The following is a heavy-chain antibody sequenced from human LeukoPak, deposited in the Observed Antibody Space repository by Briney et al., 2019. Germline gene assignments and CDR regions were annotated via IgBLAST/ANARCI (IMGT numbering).Heavy chain of an antibody. D-gene: IGHD3-10*01. CDR3: ARGSYYYGSGSYYIDY. CDR1: GYSISSGYY. V-gene: IGHV4-38-2*02. J-gene: IGHJ4*02. CDR2: IYHSGST. Sequence: SETLSLTCTVSGYSISSGYYWGWIRQPPGKGLEWIGSIYHSGSTYYNPSLKSRGTISVDTSKNQFSLKLSSVTAADTAVYYCARGSYYYGSGSYYIDYWGQGTLVTVSS.